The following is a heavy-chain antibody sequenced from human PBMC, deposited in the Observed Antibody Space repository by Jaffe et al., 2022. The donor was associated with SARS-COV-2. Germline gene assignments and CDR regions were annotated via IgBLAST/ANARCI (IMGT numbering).Heavy chain of an antibody. CDR3: ARNTGHYPDY. CDR2: IWYDGSNK. CDR1: GFTFSSNG. J-gene: IGHJ4*02. Sequence: QVQLVESGGGVVQPGRSLRLSCAASGFTFSSNGMHWVRQAPGKGLEWVAVIWYDGSNKYYADSVKGRFTISRDNSKNTLYLQMNSLRAEDTAVYYCARNTGHYPDYWGQGTLVTVSS. V-gene: IGHV3-33*01. D-gene: IGHD3-22*01.